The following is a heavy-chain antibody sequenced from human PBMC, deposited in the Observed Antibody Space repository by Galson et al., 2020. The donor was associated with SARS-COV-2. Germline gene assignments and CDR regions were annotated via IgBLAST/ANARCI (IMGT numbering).Heavy chain of an antibody. CDR1: GFTLSSHE. V-gene: IGHV3-48*03. Sequence: GESLKISCAASGFTLSSHEVNWVRQAPGKGLEWVSYISIGGSTKYYADFVRGRFTISRDDAKNSVYLQMNTLRAEDTAVYFCVREGDTEYVCSMDYWGQGALVTVSS. CDR2: ISIGGSTK. J-gene: IGHJ4*02. CDR3: VREGDTEYVCSMDY. D-gene: IGHD3-16*01.